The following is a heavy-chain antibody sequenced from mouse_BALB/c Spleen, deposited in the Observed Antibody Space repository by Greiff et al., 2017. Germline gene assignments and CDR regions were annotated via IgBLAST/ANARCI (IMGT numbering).Heavy chain of an antibody. D-gene: IGHD1-2*01. J-gene: IGHJ4*01. V-gene: IGHV5-9*03. CDR2: ISSGGGNT. Sequence: EVMLVESGGGLVKPGGSLKLSCAASGFTFSSYTMSWVRQTPEKRLEWVATISSGGGNTYYPDSVKGRFTISRDNAKNNLYLQMSSLRSEDTALYYGEGHTLLRMPMDNGGKETSVTVSS. CDR1: GFTFSSYT. CDR3: EGHTLLRMPMDN.